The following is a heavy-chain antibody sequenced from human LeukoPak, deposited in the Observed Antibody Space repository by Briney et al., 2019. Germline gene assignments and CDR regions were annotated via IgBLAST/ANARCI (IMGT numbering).Heavy chain of an antibody. Sequence: PGRSLRLSCAASGFTFSSYAMHWVRQAPGKGLEWVAVISYDGSNKYYADSVKGRFTISRDNSKNTLYLQMNSLRAEDTAVYYCASVSVLLGWYGRWSSKDDAFDIWGQGTMVTVSS. V-gene: IGHV3-30-3*01. CDR3: ASVSVLLGWYGRWSSKDDAFDI. J-gene: IGHJ3*02. CDR1: GFTFSSYA. D-gene: IGHD6-19*01. CDR2: ISYDGSNK.